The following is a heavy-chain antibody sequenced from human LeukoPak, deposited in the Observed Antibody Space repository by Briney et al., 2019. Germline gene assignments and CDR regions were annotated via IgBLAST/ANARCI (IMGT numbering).Heavy chain of an antibody. V-gene: IGHV3-21*01. CDR1: GFTFSSYS. Sequence: GGYLRLSCAASGFTFSSYSMNWVRQAPGKGLEWGSSISSSSSYIYYADSVKGRFTISRDNAKNSLYLQMNSLRAEDTAVYYCARDLRSGSYPYDYWGQGTLVTVSS. CDR3: ARDLRSGSYPYDY. D-gene: IGHD1-26*01. CDR2: ISSSSSYI. J-gene: IGHJ4*02.